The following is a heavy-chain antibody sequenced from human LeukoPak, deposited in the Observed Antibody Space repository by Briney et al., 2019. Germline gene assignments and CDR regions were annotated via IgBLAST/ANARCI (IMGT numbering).Heavy chain of an antibody. V-gene: IGHV3-66*01. J-gene: IGHJ4*02. CDR1: GFTVSSNY. CDR2: IYSGGST. CDR3: ARDRGAYFYDTGY. Sequence: GGSLRLSCAVSGFTVSSNYMNWVRQAPGKGLEWVSVIYSGGSTYYADSVKGRFTISRDDSKNTLYLQMNSLRAEDTAVYYCARDRGAYFYDTGYWGQGTLVTVSS. D-gene: IGHD3-22*01.